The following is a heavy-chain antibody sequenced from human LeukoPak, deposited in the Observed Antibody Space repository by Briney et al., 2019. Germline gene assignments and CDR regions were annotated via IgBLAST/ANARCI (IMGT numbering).Heavy chain of an antibody. CDR1: GFTFSSYW. V-gene: IGHV3-74*01. CDR3: ARYNIAVAGFDY. J-gene: IGHJ4*02. Sequence: PGGSLRLSCAASGFTFSSYWMHWVRQAPGKGLVWVSRINSDGSSTSYADSVKGRFTISRDNAKNTLYLQMNSLRAEDTAVYYCARYNIAVAGFDYWGQGTLVTVSS. CDR2: INSDGSST. D-gene: IGHD6-19*01.